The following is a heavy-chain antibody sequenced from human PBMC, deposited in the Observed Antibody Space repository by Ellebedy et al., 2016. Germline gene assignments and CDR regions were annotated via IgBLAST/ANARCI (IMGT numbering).Heavy chain of an antibody. CDR1: GLIFSDFF. CDR3: ARAPGGGFGESYFDY. J-gene: IGHJ4*02. V-gene: IGHV3-23*01. D-gene: IGHD3-10*01. CDR2: ISAGGEIT. Sequence: GGSLRLXXAASGLIFSDFFMSWVRRAPGKGLEWVSTISAGGEITYFADSVRGRFTISRDNSKSTLYLQMNSLRAEDKAVYYCARAPGGGFGESYFDYWGQGTLVTVSS.